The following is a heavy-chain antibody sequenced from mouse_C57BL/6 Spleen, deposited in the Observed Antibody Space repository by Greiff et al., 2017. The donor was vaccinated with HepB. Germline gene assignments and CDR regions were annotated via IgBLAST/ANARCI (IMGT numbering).Heavy chain of an antibody. CDR1: GYAFSSSW. J-gene: IGHJ1*03. Sequence: ESGPELVKPGASVKISCKASGYAFSSSWMNWVKQRPGKGLEWIGRIYPGDGDTNYNGKFKGKATLTADKSSSTAYMQLSSLTSEDSAVYFCARLGYDVWYFDVWGTGTTVTVSS. V-gene: IGHV1-82*01. CDR3: ARLGYDVWYFDV. D-gene: IGHD2-2*01. CDR2: IYPGDGDT.